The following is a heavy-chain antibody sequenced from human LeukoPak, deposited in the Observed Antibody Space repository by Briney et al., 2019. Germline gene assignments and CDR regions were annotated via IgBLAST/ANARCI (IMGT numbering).Heavy chain of an antibody. CDR2: IYSGDNT. D-gene: IGHD3-16*01. Sequence: GGSLRLSCAASGFTVSNNYMSWVRQAPGKGLEWVSVIYSGDNTYYVESVKGRSTISRDNSKNTLFLQMNRLRAEDTAVYYCAGRRVLDASFDYWGQGTLVTVSS. V-gene: IGHV3-66*02. CDR1: GFTVSNNY. CDR3: AGRRVLDASFDY. J-gene: IGHJ4*02.